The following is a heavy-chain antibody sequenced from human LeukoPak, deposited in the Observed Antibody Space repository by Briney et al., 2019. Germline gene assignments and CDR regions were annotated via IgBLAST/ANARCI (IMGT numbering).Heavy chain of an antibody. J-gene: IGHJ4*02. CDR1: GFTFSSCA. Sequence: GGSLGLSCAASGFTFSSCAMSWVRQAPGKGLEWVSGISDSTYYTDSVKGRFTISRDNSKNTLYLQMNNLRAEDTAVYYCARGGTTAVDFDYWGQGTLVTVSS. D-gene: IGHD1-1*01. V-gene: IGHV3-23*01. CDR3: ARGGTTAVDFDY. CDR2: ISDST.